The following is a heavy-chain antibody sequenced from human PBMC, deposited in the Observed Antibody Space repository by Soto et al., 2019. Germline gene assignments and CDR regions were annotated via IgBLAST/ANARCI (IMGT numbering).Heavy chain of an antibody. CDR3: ARVWGGAFDF. V-gene: IGHV4-59*01. J-gene: IGHJ3*01. D-gene: IGHD3-10*01. Sequence: PSETLSLTCTVSGGSISSYYWSWIRQPPGKGLEWIGYIYYSGSTNYNPSLNGRVTISVDTSKNQFSLKLSSVTAADTAVYYCARVWGGAFDFWGQGTLVTVSS. CDR1: GGSISSYY. CDR2: IYYSGST.